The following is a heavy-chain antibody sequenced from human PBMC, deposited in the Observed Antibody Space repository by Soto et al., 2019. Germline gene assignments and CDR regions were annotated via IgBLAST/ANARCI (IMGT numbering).Heavy chain of an antibody. J-gene: IGHJ4*02. CDR2: ISWNSGSI. V-gene: IGHV3-9*01. D-gene: IGHD6-19*01. CDR1: GFTFDDYA. Sequence: GGSLRLSCAASGFTFDDYAMHWVRQAPGKGLEWVSGISWNSGSIGYADSVKGRFTISRDNAKNSLYLQMNSLRAEDTALYYCAKGVSRIAVAGTFDYWGQGTLVTVSS. CDR3: AKGVSRIAVAGTFDY.